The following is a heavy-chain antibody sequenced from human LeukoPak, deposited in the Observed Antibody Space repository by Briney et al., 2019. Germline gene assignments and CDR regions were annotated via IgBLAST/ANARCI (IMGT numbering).Heavy chain of an antibody. Sequence: VASVKVSCKASGYTFTSYGISWVRQAPGQGLEWMGWISAYNGNTNYAQKFQGRVTMTTDTSTNTAYMELRSLRSDDTAVYYCARAFIIAARPKWFDPWGQGTLVTVSS. CDR3: ARAFIIAARPKWFDP. V-gene: IGHV1-18*01. CDR1: GYTFTSYG. CDR2: ISAYNGNT. J-gene: IGHJ5*02. D-gene: IGHD6-6*01.